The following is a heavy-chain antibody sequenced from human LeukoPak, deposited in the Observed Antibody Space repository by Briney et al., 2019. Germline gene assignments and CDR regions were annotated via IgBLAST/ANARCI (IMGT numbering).Heavy chain of an antibody. V-gene: IGHV4-34*01. J-gene: IGHJ4*02. CDR2: INHSGST. D-gene: IGHD3-10*01. CDR1: GGSFSGYY. Sequence: PSETLSLTCAVYGGSFSGYYWSWIRPPPGKGLEWIGEINHSGSTNYNPSLKSRVTISVDTSKNQFSLKLSSVTAADTAVYYCARLPPYYGYDYWGQGTLVTVSS. CDR3: ARLPPYYGYDY.